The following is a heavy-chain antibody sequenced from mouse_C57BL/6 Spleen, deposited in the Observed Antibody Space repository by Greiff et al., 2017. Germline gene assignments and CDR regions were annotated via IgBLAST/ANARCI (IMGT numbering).Heavy chain of an antibody. CDR1: GYTFTSYW. CDR2: IDPSDSET. D-gene: IGHD1-1*01. CDR3: ARSNYGSSYDAMDY. V-gene: IGHV1-52*01. Sequence: QVQLKQPGAELVRPGSSVKLSCKASGYTFTSYWMHWVKQRPIQGLEWIGNIDPSDSETHYNQKFKDKATLTVDKSSSTAYMQLSSLTSEDSAVYYCARSNYGSSYDAMDYWGQGTSVTVSS. J-gene: IGHJ4*01.